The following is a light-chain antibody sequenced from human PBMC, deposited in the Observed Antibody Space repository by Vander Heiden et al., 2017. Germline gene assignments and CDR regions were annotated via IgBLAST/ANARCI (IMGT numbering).Light chain of an antibody. J-gene: IGKJ4*01. CDR3: KQYNDWPLT. CDR2: GAS. V-gene: IGKV3-15*01. CDR1: QSVSSS. Sequence: EIVMTQPPATLSVSPGERATLSCRASQSVSSSLAWYQQKPGQAPRLLIHGASTRATGIPARFSGSGSGTEFTLTISSLQSEDFAIYHCKQYNDWPLTFGGGTKVEIK.